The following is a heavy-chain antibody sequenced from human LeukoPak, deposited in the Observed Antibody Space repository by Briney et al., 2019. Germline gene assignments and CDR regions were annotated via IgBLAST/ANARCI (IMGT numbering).Heavy chain of an antibody. V-gene: IGHV4-59*01. Sequence: SETLSLTCTVSGGSISSYYWTWIRQAPGKGLEWIGYLHYSGSTSYNPSFKSRVTISAGTSKNQFSLKLSSVTAADTAVYYCARGPTYSGSGTYFYFGYWGQGSLVTVSS. CDR1: GGSISSYY. D-gene: IGHD3-10*01. CDR2: LHYSGST. J-gene: IGHJ4*02. CDR3: ARGPTYSGSGTYFYFGY.